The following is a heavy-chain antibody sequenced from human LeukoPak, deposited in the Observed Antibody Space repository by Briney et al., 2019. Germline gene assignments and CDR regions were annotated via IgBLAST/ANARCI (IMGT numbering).Heavy chain of an antibody. Sequence: GRSLRLSCAASGFTFSSYGMHWVRQAPGKGLEWVAVISYDGSNKYYADSVKDRFTISRDNSKNTLYLQMNSLRAEDTAVYYCARDHDYYGSGSYSKLDYWGQGTLVTVSS. CDR1: GFTFSSYG. CDR2: ISYDGSNK. CDR3: ARDHDYYGSGSYSKLDY. D-gene: IGHD3-10*01. J-gene: IGHJ4*02. V-gene: IGHV3-30*03.